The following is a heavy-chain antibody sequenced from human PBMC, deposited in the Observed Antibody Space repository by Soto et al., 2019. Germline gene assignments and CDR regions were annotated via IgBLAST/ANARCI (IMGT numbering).Heavy chain of an antibody. D-gene: IGHD6-19*01. CDR3: AREWAGTYYYGMDV. CDR1: GYTFTGYY. V-gene: IGHV1-2*02. CDR2: INPNSGGT. Sequence: ASVKVSCKASGYTFTGYYMHWVRQAPGQGLERMGWINPNSGGTNYAQKFQGRVTMTRDTSISTAYMELSRLRSDDTAVYYCAREWAGTYYYGMDVWGQGTTVTVSS. J-gene: IGHJ6*02.